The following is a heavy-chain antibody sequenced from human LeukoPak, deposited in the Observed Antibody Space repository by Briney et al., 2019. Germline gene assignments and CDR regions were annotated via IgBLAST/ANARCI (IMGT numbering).Heavy chain of an antibody. J-gene: IGHJ6*02. CDR3: ARDSRVAVFGGPGMDV. Sequence: SETLSLTCTVSGGSISSSSYYWGWIRQHPGKGLEWIGYIYYSGSTYYNPSLKSRVTISVDTSKNQFSLKLSSVTAADTAVYYCARDSRVAVFGGPGMDVWGQGTTVTVSS. CDR1: GGSISSSSYY. D-gene: IGHD3-3*01. V-gene: IGHV4-31*03. CDR2: IYYSGST.